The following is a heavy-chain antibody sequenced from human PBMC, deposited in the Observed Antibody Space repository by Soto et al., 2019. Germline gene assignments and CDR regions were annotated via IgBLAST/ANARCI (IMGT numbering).Heavy chain of an antibody. CDR3: ARALREGLPIYYFDS. CDR1: GFSLSTSGMC. D-gene: IGHD1-26*01. CDR2: IDWDDDK. V-gene: IGHV2-70*12. J-gene: IGHJ4*02. Sequence: GSGPTLVNPTQTLTLTCTFSGFSLSTSGMCVSWIRQPPGKALEWLALIDWDDDKYYSTSLKTRLTISKDTSKNQVVLTMTNVDPVDTGTYFCARALREGLPIYYFDSWGQGTLVTVSS.